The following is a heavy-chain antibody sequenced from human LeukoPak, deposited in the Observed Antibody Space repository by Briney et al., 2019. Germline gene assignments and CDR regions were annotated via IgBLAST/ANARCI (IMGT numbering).Heavy chain of an antibody. CDR2: ISGSGGST. V-gene: IGHV3-23*01. CDR3: AKFLPTHIVVANYYFDY. D-gene: IGHD2-21*01. J-gene: IGHJ4*02. CDR1: GFTFSSYA. Sequence: GGSLRLSCAASGFTFSSYAMSWVRQAPGKGLEWVSAISGSGGSTYYADSVEGRFTISRDNSKNTLYLQMNSLRAEDTAVYYCAKFLPTHIVVANYYFDYWGQGTLVTLSS.